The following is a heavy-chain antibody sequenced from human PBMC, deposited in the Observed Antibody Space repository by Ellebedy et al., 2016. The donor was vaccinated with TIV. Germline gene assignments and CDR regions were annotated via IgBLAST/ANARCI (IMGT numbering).Heavy chain of an antibody. D-gene: IGHD3-22*01. CDR3: ARGRRHSETSAYYLDY. CDR2: INDSGST. CDR1: VESFSGFY. J-gene: IGHJ4*02. V-gene: IGHV4-34*01. Sequence: SETLSLXCAVYVESFSGFYWNWIRQPPGSGLEWVGEINDSGSTKYNPSLKGRVTISADKTKNQFSLKLTSVTAADTAVYYCARGRRHSETSAYYLDYWGQGTLATVSS.